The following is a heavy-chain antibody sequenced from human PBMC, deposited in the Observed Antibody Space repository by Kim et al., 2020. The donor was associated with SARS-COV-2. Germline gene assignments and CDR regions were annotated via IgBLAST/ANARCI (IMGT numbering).Heavy chain of an antibody. CDR1: GFIFSNSW. J-gene: IGHJ4*02. CDR2: INADGTKT. D-gene: IGHD5-18*01. CDR3: TRGYTYRDY. V-gene: IGHV3-74*01. Sequence: GGSLRLSCAASGFIFSNSWMHWVRQATGKGLVWDSRINADGTKTNYADSVKGRFTISRDNAKNTLYLQMNSLRDEDTAVYYCTRGYTYRDYWGQGTLVTVSS.